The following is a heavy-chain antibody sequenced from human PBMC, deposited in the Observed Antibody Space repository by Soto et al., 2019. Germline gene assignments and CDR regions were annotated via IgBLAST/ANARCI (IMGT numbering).Heavy chain of an antibody. CDR3: AREPLAHSYFDL. Sequence: SEPLSLTCTVSGGSVSNHYWSWIRQPAGKGLEWLGRLYNDERTNYNPSRKSRVTMSMDTSKNQFSLELTSVTAADSAVYFCAREPLAHSYFDLWGQGTLVTVS. V-gene: IGHV4-4*07. CDR2: LYNDERT. J-gene: IGHJ4*02. CDR1: GGSVSNHY.